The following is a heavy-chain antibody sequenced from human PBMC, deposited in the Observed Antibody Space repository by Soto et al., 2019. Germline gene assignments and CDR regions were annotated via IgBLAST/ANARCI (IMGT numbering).Heavy chain of an antibody. D-gene: IGHD2-21*02. CDR3: ARIETLTYHNNRVTDVDF. CDR1: GGTFGSHT. Sequence: QVQLVQSGAEVKKPGSSVRVSCKVSGGTFGSHTFTWVRQAPGQGLEWMGEIIPVFNAANYAQRFQDRVTITEDRSATTVYLERSRLTSADTATYYCARIETLTYHNNRVTDVDFWGQGTLVIVSS. J-gene: IGHJ4*02. V-gene: IGHV1-69*06. CDR2: IIPVFNAA.